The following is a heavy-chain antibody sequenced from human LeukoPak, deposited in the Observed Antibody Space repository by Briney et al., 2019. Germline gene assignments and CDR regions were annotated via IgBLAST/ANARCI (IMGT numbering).Heavy chain of an antibody. D-gene: IGHD1/OR15-1a*01. CDR2: IWYDGSNK. CDR3: ARKDVTKTIDY. V-gene: IGHV3-33*01. Sequence: GGSLRLSCAASGFTFRMYARHSIRQAPGKGLEWVAVIWYDGSNKYYADSVKGRFTISRDNSKNTLYLEMNSLRAEDTAVYYCARKDVTKTIDYWGQGTLVTVSS. J-gene: IGHJ4*02. CDR1: GFTFRMYA.